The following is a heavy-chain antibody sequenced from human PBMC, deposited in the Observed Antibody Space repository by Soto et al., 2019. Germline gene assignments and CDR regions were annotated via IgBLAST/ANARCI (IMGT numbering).Heavy chain of an antibody. CDR1: GGSLSSYY. J-gene: IGHJ4*02. Sequence: SETLSLTCTVPGGSLSSYYWSWIRQPPGKGLEWIGYIYYSGSTYYNPSLKSRVTISVDTSKNQFSLKLSSVTAADTAVYYCRTTVTTTDYWGQGTLVTVSS. D-gene: IGHD4-17*01. V-gene: IGHV4-59*04. CDR2: IYYSGST. CDR3: RTTVTTTDY.